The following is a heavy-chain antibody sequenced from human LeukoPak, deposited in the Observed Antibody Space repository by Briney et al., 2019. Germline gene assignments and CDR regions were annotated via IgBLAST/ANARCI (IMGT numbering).Heavy chain of an antibody. CDR2: IGNKASRYST. J-gene: IGHJ3*02. CDR1: GSAFSDQY. CDR3: TRGYSGRSVYAFDI. D-gene: IGHD1-26*01. Sequence: GGSLRLSCAGSGSAFSDQYMDWVRQAPGKGLQWVGRIGNKASRYSTEYAASVKGRFTISRDDSKNSLYLQMNSLKTEDTALYYCTRGYSGRSVYAFDIWGQGTMITVSS. V-gene: IGHV3-72*01.